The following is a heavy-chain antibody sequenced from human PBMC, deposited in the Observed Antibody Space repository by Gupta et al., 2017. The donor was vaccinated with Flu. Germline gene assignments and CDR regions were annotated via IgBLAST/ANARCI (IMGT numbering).Heavy chain of an antibody. D-gene: IGHD3-22*01. CDR2: LYWDGQK. V-gene: IGHV2-5*02. Sequence: QITLKESGPAVVKPTQTLTLMCTFSGFSFTTNGEAVGWIRQPPGKGLEWLALLYWDGQKRYSPSLMSRLDIMKDPPKDDVVLILTNMDPTDTAKYFCAHRRGSGCHLYYFDSWGQGNLVTVSS. CDR1: GFSFTTNGEA. CDR3: AHRRGSGCHLYYFDS. J-gene: IGHJ4*02.